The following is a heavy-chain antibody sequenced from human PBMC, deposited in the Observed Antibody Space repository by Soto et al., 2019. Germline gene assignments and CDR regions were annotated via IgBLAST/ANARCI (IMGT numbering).Heavy chain of an antibody. V-gene: IGHV3-33*01. CDR2: IYYDGSNE. CDR3: ARDDKDKYGDDMGGFGC. D-gene: IGHD4-17*01. J-gene: IGHJ4*02. CDR1: GFSFSSYG. Sequence: QVQLVESGGGVVQPGTSLRLSCAASGFSFSSYGMHWVRQAPGKGLEWVAAIYYDGSNEYYADSVKGRFTISRDNSKNALSLKMNSLRGEDTAVYYWARDDKDKYGDDMGGFGCWGQGTLVTVSS.